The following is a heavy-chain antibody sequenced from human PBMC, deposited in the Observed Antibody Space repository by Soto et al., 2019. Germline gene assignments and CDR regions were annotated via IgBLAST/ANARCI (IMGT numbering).Heavy chain of an antibody. D-gene: IGHD3-10*01. V-gene: IGHV4-34*01. Sequence: SETLSLTCAVYGGSFSGYYWSWIRQPPGKGLEWIGEINHSGRTNCNPSLKSRVTISVDTSKNQFSQKLSSVTAADTAVYYCARGNQHYYGSGSYYNNWFDPWGQGTLVTVSS. CDR1: GGSFSGYY. CDR2: INHSGRT. CDR3: ARGNQHYYGSGSYYNNWFDP. J-gene: IGHJ5*02.